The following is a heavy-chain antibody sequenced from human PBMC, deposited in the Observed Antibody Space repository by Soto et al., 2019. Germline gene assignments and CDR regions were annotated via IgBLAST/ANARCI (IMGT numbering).Heavy chain of an antibody. CDR3: TRKTPPTGMEV. CDR2: IGSGGDT. J-gene: IGHJ6*02. V-gene: IGHV3-13*01. Sequence: VQLVESGGGLVQPGGSLRLSCAASGFTLSSCDIHWVRQATGEGLAWVSGIGSGGDTHYADSVKGRFIISREDGKNSLYLQMNNLRVGDTAVYYCTRKTPPTGMEVWGQGATVTVSS. CDR1: GFTLSSCD. D-gene: IGHD3-9*01.